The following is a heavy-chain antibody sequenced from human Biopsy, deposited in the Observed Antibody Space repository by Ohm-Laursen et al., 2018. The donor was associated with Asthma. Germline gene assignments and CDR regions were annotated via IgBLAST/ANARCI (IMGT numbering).Heavy chain of an antibody. Sequence: SETLSLTCTVSGGSMTPTSHYWDWIRQAPGKGLKWIGYIPYGGKTSYNPSLKNRVTISRDTSKNQFSLRLTSVTAADTAVYFCARRITIFGVVQKDHGMDAWGQGTTVIVSS. J-gene: IGHJ6*02. V-gene: IGHV4-39*01. CDR2: IPYGGKT. D-gene: IGHD3-3*01. CDR1: GGSMTPTSHY. CDR3: ARRITIFGVVQKDHGMDA.